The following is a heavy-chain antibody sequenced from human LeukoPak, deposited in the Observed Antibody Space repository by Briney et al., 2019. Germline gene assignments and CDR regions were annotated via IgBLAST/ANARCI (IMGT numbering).Heavy chain of an antibody. Sequence: ASVKVSCKASGYTFTGYYMHWVRQAPGQGLEWMGWINPKGGVTNYAQKFQGRVTMTSDTSISTAYMEFGSLRSDDTAMYYCARDLGVAVRPFSLFYWGQGTLVTVSS. CDR2: INPKGGVT. D-gene: IGHD6-6*01. CDR3: ARDLGVAVRPFSLFY. CDR1: GYTFTGYY. J-gene: IGHJ4*02. V-gene: IGHV1-2*02.